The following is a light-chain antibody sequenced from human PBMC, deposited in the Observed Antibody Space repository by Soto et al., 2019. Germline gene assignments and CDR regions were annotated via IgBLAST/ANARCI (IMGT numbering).Light chain of an antibody. CDR2: GAS. CDR3: EQYNNWWT. J-gene: IGKJ1*01. V-gene: IGKV3-15*01. CDR1: QSVTTN. Sequence: ILMTQSPATLSVSPGEGATLSCRASQSVTTNLAWYQQKPGQAPRLLIYGASTRATGIPARFSGSGSGTEFTLTISSLQSEDFAVYYCEQYNNWWTFGQGTKVEIK.